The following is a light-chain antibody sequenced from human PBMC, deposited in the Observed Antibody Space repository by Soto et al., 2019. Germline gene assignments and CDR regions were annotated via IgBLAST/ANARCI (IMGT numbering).Light chain of an antibody. Sequence: DIQMTQSPSTLSASVGDRVTITCRASQTINSWLAWYQQKPGKAPKVLIFDASSLKTGVPSRFSGSGPGPEFTLTISNLQPDDFATYFCQQYDSYSSGPFGQWTKVEIK. J-gene: IGKJ1*01. V-gene: IGKV1-5*01. CDR1: QTINSW. CDR2: DAS. CDR3: QQYDSYSSGP.